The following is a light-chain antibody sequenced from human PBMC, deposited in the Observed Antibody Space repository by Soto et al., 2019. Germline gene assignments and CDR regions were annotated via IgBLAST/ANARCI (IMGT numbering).Light chain of an antibody. CDR3: QQYGGSSWT. V-gene: IGKV3-20*01. CDR2: GTS. J-gene: IGKJ1*01. CDR1: QSLSSS. Sequence: LTQSPGTLSLSPGERATLFCRASQSLSSSLAWYQQKSGQAPRLIIYGTSRRATGVPVRFSGSGSGTDFTLAITKLEPGDFAVYYCQQYGGSSWTFGQGTKVDIK.